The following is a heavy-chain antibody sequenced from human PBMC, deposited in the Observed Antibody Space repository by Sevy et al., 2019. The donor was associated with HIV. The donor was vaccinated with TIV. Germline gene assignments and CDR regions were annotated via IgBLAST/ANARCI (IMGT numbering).Heavy chain of an antibody. D-gene: IGHD1-26*01. V-gene: IGHV4-59*08. CDR3: AGENAWGRGYS. J-gene: IGHJ4*02. Sequence: ASETLSLTCTVSGGSITSLYWNWIRQPPGKGLEWIANIYYNGHINYNPSLKSRVTSSLDTSKNQFSLRLSSVTAADTAMYYCAGENAWGRGYSWGQGTLVTVSS. CDR1: GGSITSLY. CDR2: IYYNGHI.